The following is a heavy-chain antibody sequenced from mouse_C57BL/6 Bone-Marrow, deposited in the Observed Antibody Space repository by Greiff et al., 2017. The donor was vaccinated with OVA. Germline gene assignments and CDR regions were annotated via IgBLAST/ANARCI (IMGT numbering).Heavy chain of an antibody. CDR3: YYYGSYELHAMDY. D-gene: IGHD1-1*01. CDR1: GFSLTSYG. J-gene: IGHJ4*01. V-gene: IGHV2-5*01. Sequence: QVQLQQSGPGLVQPSQSLSITCTVSGFSLTSYGVHWVRQSPGKGLEWLGVIWRGGSTDYNAAFMSRLSITKDNSKSQVFFKMNSLQADDTAIYYCYYYGSYELHAMDYWGQGTSVTVSS. CDR2: IWRGGST.